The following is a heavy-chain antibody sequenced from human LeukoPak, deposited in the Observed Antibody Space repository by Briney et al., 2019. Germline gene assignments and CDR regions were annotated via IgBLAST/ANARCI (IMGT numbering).Heavy chain of an antibody. V-gene: IGHV1-2*06. CDR1: GYTFSAYY. J-gene: IGHJ4*01. Sequence: ASVKVSCKASGYTFSAYYMHWVRQAPGQGLEWMGRINPNSGGTNYAQKFQGRVTMTRDTSISTGYMELNRLRSDDTAVYYCATHLGGSGYAADYWGQEPWSPSPQ. D-gene: IGHD3-22*01. CDR2: INPNSGGT. CDR3: ATHLGGSGYAADY.